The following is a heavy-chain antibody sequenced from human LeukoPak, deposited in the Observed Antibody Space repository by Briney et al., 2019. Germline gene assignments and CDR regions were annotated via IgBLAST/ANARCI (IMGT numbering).Heavy chain of an antibody. Sequence: PGGSLRLSCAASGFTFSSYAMHWVRQAPGKGLEWVTIISYDGSNKYYADSVKGRFTISRDNAKNSLYLQMNSLRAEDTAVYYCAREYKTYYDILTGHNNWFDPWGQGTLVTVSS. V-gene: IGHV3-30*04. J-gene: IGHJ5*02. CDR3: AREYKTYYDILTGHNNWFDP. CDR1: GFTFSSYA. CDR2: ISYDGSNK. D-gene: IGHD3-9*01.